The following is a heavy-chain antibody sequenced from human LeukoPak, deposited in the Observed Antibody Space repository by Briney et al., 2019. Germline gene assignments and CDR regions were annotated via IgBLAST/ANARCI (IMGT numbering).Heavy chain of an antibody. D-gene: IGHD3-10*01. CDR1: GFTFGDYG. J-gene: IGHJ4*02. Sequence: GRSLRLSCAASGFTFGDYGIHWVRQAPGKGLEWVAVISYDGSIKNYADSVKGRFTISRDNSKSTLYLQVNSLRAEDTAVYYCAKDQDGSGIYDYWGQGTLVTV. CDR3: AKDQDGSGIYDY. CDR2: ISYDGSIK. V-gene: IGHV3-30*18.